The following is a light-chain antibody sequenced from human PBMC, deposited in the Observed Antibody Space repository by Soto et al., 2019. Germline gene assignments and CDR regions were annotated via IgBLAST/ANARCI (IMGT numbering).Light chain of an antibody. CDR1: QTIDTY. V-gene: IGKV1-39*01. J-gene: IGKJ1*01. CDR2: AAT. CDR3: QQSYSTPRT. Sequence: DIQLTQSPSSLSASVGDRVTITCRASQTIDTYVNWYQHKPGTAPKVLIYAATYLQNGVPSRFSGTGSGADFTLTISSLQPEDFATYYCQQSYSTPRTFGQGTKVDIK.